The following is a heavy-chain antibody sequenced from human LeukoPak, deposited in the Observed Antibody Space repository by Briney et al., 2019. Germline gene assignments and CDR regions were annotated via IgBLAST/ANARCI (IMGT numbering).Heavy chain of an antibody. V-gene: IGHV4-59*01. CDR2: MYYSGGT. D-gene: IGHD5-12*01. CDR1: VGSIRSYY. J-gene: IGHJ4*02. CDR3: ARSLYTGFDV. Sequence: SETLSLTCTVSVGSIRSYYWNWIRQPPGKGLEWIGSMYYSGGTDYNPSLKSRVTLSVDTSKNQFSLSVSFVTAADTAVYYCARSLYTGFDVWGLGILVTVSS.